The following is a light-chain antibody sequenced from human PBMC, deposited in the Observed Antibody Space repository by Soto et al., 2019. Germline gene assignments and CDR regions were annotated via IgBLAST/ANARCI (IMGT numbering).Light chain of an antibody. CDR2: EVS. CDR1: SSDVGGYNY. Sequence: QSALTQPASVSGSPGQSISISCNGTSSDVGGYNYVSWYQQHPGKAPKLMIYEVSNRPSGVSNRFSGSKSGNTASLTISGLQAEDEADYYCSSYTSSITVVFGGGTKLTVL. J-gene: IGLJ2*01. CDR3: SSYTSSITVV. V-gene: IGLV2-14*01.